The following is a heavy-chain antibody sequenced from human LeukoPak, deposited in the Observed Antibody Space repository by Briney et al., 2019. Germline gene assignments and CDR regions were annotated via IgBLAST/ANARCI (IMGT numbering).Heavy chain of an antibody. CDR2: ISGSGGST. Sequence: PGGSLRLSCAASGFTFSSYAMSWVRQAPGKGLEWVSAISGSGGSTYYADSVKGRFTISRDNSKNTLYLQMNSLRAEDTAVYYCAKSGKTPILRFIAVAGTRRSYLYYFDYWGQGTLVTVSS. D-gene: IGHD6-19*01. CDR1: GFTFSSYA. CDR3: AKSGKTPILRFIAVAGTRRSYLYYFDY. V-gene: IGHV3-23*01. J-gene: IGHJ4*02.